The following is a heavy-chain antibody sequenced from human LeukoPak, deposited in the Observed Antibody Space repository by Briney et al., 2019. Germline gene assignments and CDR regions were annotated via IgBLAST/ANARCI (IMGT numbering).Heavy chain of an antibody. Sequence: GGSLRLSCAASGFTFSSYSMNWVRQAPGKGLEWVSSISSSSSYIYYADSVKGRFTISRDNAKNSLYLQMNSLRAEDTAVYYCASYGDYAGYYFDYWGQGTLVTVSS. CDR2: ISSSSSYI. CDR1: GFTFSSYS. CDR3: ASYGDYAGYYFDY. J-gene: IGHJ4*02. V-gene: IGHV3-21*01. D-gene: IGHD4-17*01.